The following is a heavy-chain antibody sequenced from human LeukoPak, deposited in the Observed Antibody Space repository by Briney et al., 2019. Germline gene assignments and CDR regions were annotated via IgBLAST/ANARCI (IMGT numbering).Heavy chain of an antibody. V-gene: IGHV1-18*01. D-gene: IGHD3-10*01. CDR1: GHTFTTYG. CDR2: VSAYNGNT. J-gene: IGHJ4*02. Sequence: ASVKVSCKASGHTFTTYGISWVRQAPGQGLEWMGWVSAYNGNTNYSQKLQGRVTMTTDTSTTTAYMELRSLRSDDTAVYYCARGFDYYGSGSFYGGLDFWGQGTLVTVSS. CDR3: ARGFDYYGSGSFYGGLDF.